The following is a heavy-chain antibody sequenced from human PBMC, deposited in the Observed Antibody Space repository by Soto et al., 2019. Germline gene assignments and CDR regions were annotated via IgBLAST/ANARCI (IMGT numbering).Heavy chain of an antibody. Sequence: PGESLKISCKGSGYSFTIYWISWVRQMPGKGLEWMGRIDPSDSYTNYSPSFQGHVTISADKSISTAYLQWSSLKASDTAMYYCAVXSSSGFLVVYYYYGMDVWGQGTTVTVSS. CDR1: GYSFTIYW. V-gene: IGHV5-10-1*01. D-gene: IGHD6-6*01. CDR2: IDPSDSYT. CDR3: AVXSSSGFLVVYYYYGMDV. J-gene: IGHJ6*02.